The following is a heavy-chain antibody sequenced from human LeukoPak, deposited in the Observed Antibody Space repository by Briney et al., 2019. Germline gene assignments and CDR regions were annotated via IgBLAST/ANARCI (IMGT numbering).Heavy chain of an antibody. CDR2: IYYSGST. D-gene: IGHD1-20*01. CDR1: GGSISSSSYY. V-gene: IGHV4-39*01. Sequence: SETLSLTCTVSGGSISSSSYYWGWIRQPPGKGLEWIGSIYYSGSTYYNPSLKSRVTISVDTSKNQFSLKLSSVTAADTAVYYCARHGYNWNDRAFDIWGQGTMVTVSS. J-gene: IGHJ3*02. CDR3: ARHGYNWNDRAFDI.